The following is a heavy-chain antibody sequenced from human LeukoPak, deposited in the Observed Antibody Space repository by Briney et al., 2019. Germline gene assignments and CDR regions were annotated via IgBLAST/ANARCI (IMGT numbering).Heavy chain of an antibody. CDR3: AREYIAGSAFDI. Sequence: PGGSLRLSCAASGFTFSSYGMHWVRQAPGKGLEWVAFIRYDGSNKYYADSVKGRFTISRDNSKNTLYLQMNSLRAEDTAVYYCAREYIAGSAFDIWGQGTMVTVSS. D-gene: IGHD6-13*01. CDR2: IRYDGSNK. CDR1: GFTFSSYG. V-gene: IGHV3-30*02. J-gene: IGHJ3*02.